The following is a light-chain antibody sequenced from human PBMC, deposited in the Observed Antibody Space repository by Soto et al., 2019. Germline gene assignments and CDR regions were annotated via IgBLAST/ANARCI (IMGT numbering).Light chain of an antibody. J-gene: IGLJ1*01. CDR2: DVS. Sequence: ALTQPASVSGSPGQSITIPCPETSSDVGGYNYVSWYQQHPGKAPKLMIYDVSNRPSGVSNRFSGSKSGNTASLTISGLQAEDEADYYCSSYTSSSTPYVFGTGTKVTVL. V-gene: IGLV2-14*01. CDR1: SSDVGGYNY. CDR3: SSYTSSSTPYV.